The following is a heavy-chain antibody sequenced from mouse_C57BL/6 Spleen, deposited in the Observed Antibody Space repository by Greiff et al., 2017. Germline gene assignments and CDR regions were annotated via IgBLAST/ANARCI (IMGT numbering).Heavy chain of an antibody. CDR2: ISYDGSN. D-gene: IGHD1-1*01. CDR1: GYSITSGYY. CDR3: ARDYYYGTYYAMDY. Sequence: EVKLLESGPGLVKPSQSLSLTCSVTGYSITSGYYWNWIRQFPGNKLEWMGYISYDGSNNYNPSLKNLISITSDTSKNQFFLKLNSVTTEDTATYYCARDYYYGTYYAMDYWGQGTSVTVSS. V-gene: IGHV3-6*01. J-gene: IGHJ4*01.